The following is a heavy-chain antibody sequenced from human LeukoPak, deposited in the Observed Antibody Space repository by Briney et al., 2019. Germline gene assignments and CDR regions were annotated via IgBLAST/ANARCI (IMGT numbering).Heavy chain of an antibody. V-gene: IGHV3-30*04. J-gene: IGHJ4*02. CDR3: ARSRQYQLLSGGPLAY. CDR2: MSYDGSNR. Sequence: GGSLRLSCAASGFSFSIYSLHWVRQAPGKGLEWLAVMSYDGSNREYADPVKGRFTISRDYSNNTLFLEMNSLRVDDTAVYYCARSRQYQLLSGGPLAYWGQGTLVTVS. CDR1: GFSFSIYS. D-gene: IGHD2-2*01.